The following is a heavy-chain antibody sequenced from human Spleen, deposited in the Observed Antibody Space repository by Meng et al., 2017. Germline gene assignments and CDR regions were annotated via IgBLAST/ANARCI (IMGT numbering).Heavy chain of an antibody. CDR1: GGSFSDYY. D-gene: IGHD4-11*01. Sequence: QVRLPRGGAGRLKPSETLSLTCVVFGGSFSDYYWSWIRQPPGKGLEWIGEINHSGSTDYNPSLESRATISVDTSRNNLSLKLSSVTAADSAVYYCARGPTTMAHDFDYWGQGTLVTVSS. CDR2: INHSGST. CDR3: ARGPTTMAHDFDY. J-gene: IGHJ4*02. V-gene: IGHV4-34*01.